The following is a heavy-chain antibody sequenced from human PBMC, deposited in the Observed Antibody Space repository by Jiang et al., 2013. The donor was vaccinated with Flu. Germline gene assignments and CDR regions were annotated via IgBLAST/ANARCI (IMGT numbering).Heavy chain of an antibody. D-gene: IGHD6-6*01. V-gene: IGHV1-2*06. CDR2: INPISGGT. CDR1: TGYY. Sequence: TGYYMHWVRQAPGQGLQWMGRINPISGGTNYAQKFQGRVTMTRDTSTNTAYMELSRVTSDDTAVYYCASPGSSGVDHFYYYYYVMDVWGQGTTVTVSS. CDR3: ASPGSSGVDHFYYYYYVMDV. J-gene: IGHJ6*02.